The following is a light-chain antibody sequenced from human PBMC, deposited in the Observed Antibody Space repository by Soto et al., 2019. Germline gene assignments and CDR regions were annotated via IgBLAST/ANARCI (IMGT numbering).Light chain of an antibody. J-gene: IGLJ1*01. V-gene: IGLV2-23*01. CDR2: KGT. CDR3: CSSAPESTYA. CDR1: SSDVGAYNS. Sequence: QSVLAQPASVSGSPGQSITISCTGTSSDVGAYNSVSWYQQHPHKAPQVIIYKGTQRPSGVSNRFSGSTSGNAASLTISGLQADDEADYFCCSSAPESTYAFGSGTKVTVL.